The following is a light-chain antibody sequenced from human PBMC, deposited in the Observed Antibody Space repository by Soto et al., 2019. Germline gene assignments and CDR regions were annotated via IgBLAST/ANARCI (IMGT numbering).Light chain of an antibody. CDR1: QSIGVY. V-gene: IGKV1-39*01. CDR3: QQTYRIPYT. CDR2: VAS. J-gene: IGKJ2*01. Sequence: EIQMTQSPSSLSVSIGDRVTITCRSSQSIGVYLNWYQKKPGTPPKLLIYVASNLQSGVPSRFIGRGSGTDFTLTISSLQPEDFASYYCQQTYRIPYTFGQGTKLEI.